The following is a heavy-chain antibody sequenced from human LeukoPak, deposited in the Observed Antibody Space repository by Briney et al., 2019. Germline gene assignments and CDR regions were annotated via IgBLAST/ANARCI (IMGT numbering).Heavy chain of an antibody. CDR2: ISAYNGNT. Sequence: ASVKVSCKASGYTFTSYGISWVRRAPGQGLEWMGWISAYNGNTNYAQKLQGRVTMTTDTSTSTAYMELRSLRSDDTAVYYCARVEADYGDYVGDYWGQGTLVTVSS. CDR1: GYTFTSYG. J-gene: IGHJ4*02. V-gene: IGHV1-18*01. CDR3: ARVEADYGDYVGDY. D-gene: IGHD4-17*01.